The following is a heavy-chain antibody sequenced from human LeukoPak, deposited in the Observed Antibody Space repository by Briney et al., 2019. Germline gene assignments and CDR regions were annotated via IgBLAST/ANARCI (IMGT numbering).Heavy chain of an antibody. CDR1: GFTFSSYS. CDR3: ARPPLDIPGSDQTQTQNWFDP. V-gene: IGHV3-21*01. Sequence: GGSLRLSCAASGFTFSSYSMNWVRQAPGKGLEWVSSISSSSSYIYYADSVEGRFTISRDNAKNSLYLQMNSQRAEDTAVYYCARPPLDIPGSDQTQTQNWFDPWGQGTLVTVSS. J-gene: IGHJ5*02. CDR2: ISSSSSYI. D-gene: IGHD2-21*02.